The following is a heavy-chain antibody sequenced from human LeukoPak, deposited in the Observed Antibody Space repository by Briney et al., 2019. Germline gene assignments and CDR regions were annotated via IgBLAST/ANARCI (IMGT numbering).Heavy chain of an antibody. Sequence: PGGSLRLSCAASGFTFSSYAMSWVRQAPGKGLEWVSAISGSGGSTYYADSVKGRFTISRDNSKNTLYLQMNSLRAEDTAVYYCARDLGVLSVGVPSTVTTDSFDYWGQGTLVTVSS. CDR1: GFTFSSYA. D-gene: IGHD4-17*01. CDR3: ARDLGVLSVGVPSTVTTDSFDY. CDR2: ISGSGGST. V-gene: IGHV3-23*01. J-gene: IGHJ4*02.